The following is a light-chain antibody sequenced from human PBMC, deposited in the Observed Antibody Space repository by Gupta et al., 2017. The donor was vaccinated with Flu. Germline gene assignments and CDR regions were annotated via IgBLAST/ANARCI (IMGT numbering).Light chain of an antibody. CDR3: AAWDDSLSGVV. Sequence: QSVLTQPPSASGTPGPRVTISCSGSSSNIGSNYVYWYQQLPGTAPKLLIDRNNQRPSGVPDRFSGSKSGTSASLAISGLRSEDEADYYCAAWDDSLSGVVFGGGTKLTVL. V-gene: IGLV1-47*01. J-gene: IGLJ2*01. CDR2: RNN. CDR1: SSNIGSNY.